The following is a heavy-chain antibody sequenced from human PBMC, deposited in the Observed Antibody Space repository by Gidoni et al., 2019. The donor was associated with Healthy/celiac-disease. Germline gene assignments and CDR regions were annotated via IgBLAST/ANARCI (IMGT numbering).Heavy chain of an antibody. CDR3: ARLYGDYTSYFDY. V-gene: IGHV5-51*01. J-gene: IGHJ4*02. CDR2: IYPGDSYT. D-gene: IGHD4-17*01. Sequence: EVQRVQSEAEVTTPGEARNISCKGSGYSVTSYWVGWVRQVPGKGLEWMGSIYPGDSYTRYSPSFQGQVTSSADKSISTAYLQWSSLKASDTAMYYCARLYGDYTSYFDYWGQGTLVTVSS. CDR1: GYSVTSYW.